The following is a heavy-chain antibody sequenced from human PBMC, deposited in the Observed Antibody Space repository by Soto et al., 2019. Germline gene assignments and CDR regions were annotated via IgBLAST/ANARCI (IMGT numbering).Heavy chain of an antibody. J-gene: IGHJ4*02. V-gene: IGHV1-58*02. CDR3: AADPSTYYYDSSGYSL. Sequence: SVKVSCKASGFTFTHSGMQWVRQARGQSLEWIGWIVVGSGNTNYAPKFQERVTITWDKSTFTAYMELSSLRSEDTAVYYCAADPSTYYYDSSGYSLWGQGTLVTVSS. CDR1: GFTFTHSG. CDR2: IVVGSGNT. D-gene: IGHD3-22*01.